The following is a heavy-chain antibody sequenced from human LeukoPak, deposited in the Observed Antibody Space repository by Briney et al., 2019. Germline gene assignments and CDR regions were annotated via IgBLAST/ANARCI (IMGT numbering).Heavy chain of an antibody. CDR3: TTELGYCSSTSCPIKRGHFDY. CDR2: IKSKTDGGTT. J-gene: IGHJ4*02. CDR1: GFTFSNAW. V-gene: IGHV3-15*01. D-gene: IGHD2-2*03. Sequence: PGGSLRLSCAASGFTFSNAWMSWVRQAPGKGLEWVGRIKSKTDGGTTDYAAPVKGRFTISRDDSKNTLYLQMNSLKTEDTAVYYCTTELGYCSSTSCPIKRGHFDYWGQGTLVTVSS.